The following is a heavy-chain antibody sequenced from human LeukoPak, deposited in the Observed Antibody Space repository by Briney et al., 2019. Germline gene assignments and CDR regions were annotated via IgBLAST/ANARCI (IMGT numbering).Heavy chain of an antibody. J-gene: IGHJ4*02. CDR2: IYVDGRTT. V-gene: IGHV3-74*01. Sequence: GGSLRLSCVASGFTFSNYWMHWVRQPPGKGLVWVSRIYVDGRTTNYADSVKGRFTISRDNARNSVFLQMSGLRVEDTAVYYCARDPVEWELLLDYWGQGTLVTVSS. D-gene: IGHD1-26*01. CDR3: ARDPVEWELLLDY. CDR1: GFTFSNYW.